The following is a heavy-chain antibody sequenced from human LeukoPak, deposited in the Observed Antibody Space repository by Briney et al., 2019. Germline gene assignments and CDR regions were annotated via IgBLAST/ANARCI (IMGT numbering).Heavy chain of an antibody. CDR2: IKQDGSDK. D-gene: IGHD5-12*01. CDR1: GFTFSTYW. V-gene: IGHV3-7*03. CDR3: AKDIKWGYYYGMDV. Sequence: GGSLRLSCAASGFTFSTYWMSWVRQAPGKGLEWVANIKQDGSDKYYVDSVKGRFTISRDNAKNSLYLQMNSLRAEDTALYYCAKDIKWGYYYGMDVWGQGTTVTVSS. J-gene: IGHJ6*02.